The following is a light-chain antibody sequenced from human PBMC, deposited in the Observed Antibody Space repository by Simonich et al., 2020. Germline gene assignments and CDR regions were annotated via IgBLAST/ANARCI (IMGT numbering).Light chain of an antibody. CDR1: QSVLYSSNNKNY. CDR3: QQYYSTPWT. J-gene: IGKJ1*01. Sequence: DIVMTQSPDSLAVSLGERATINCKSSQSVLYSSNNKNYLAWYQQKPGQPPKRLIYWASTRESGVPDRFIGSGSGTDFTLTISSLQAEDVAVYYCQQYYSTPWTFGQGTKVEIK. CDR2: WAS. V-gene: IGKV4-1*01.